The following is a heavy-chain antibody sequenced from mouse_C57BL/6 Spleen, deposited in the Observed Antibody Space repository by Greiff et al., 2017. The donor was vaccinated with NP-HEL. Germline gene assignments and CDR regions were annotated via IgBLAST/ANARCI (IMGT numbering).Heavy chain of an antibody. CDR1: GYTFTSYW. V-gene: IGHV1-64*01. D-gene: IGHD1-1*01. J-gene: IGHJ2*01. CDR3: ARTGGSSYDFDY. Sequence: QVQLQQPGAELVKPGASVKLSCKASGYTFTSYWMHWVKQRPGQGLEWIGMIHPNSGSTNYNEKFKSKATLTVDKSSSTAYMQLSSLTSEDSAVYYCARTGGSSYDFDYWGQDTTLTVSS. CDR2: IHPNSGST.